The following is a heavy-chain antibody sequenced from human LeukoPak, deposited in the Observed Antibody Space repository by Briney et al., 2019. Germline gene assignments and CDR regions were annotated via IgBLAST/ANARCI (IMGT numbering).Heavy chain of an antibody. J-gene: IGHJ4*02. V-gene: IGHV3-53*01. CDR1: GFTVSSNS. Sequence: GGSLRLSCTVSGFTVSSNSMSWVRQAPGKGLEWVSFIYSDNTHYSDSVKGRFTISRDNSKNTLYLQMNSLRAEDTAVYYCARSGDHYYDSRTPFDYWGQGTLVTVSS. CDR2: IYSDNT. D-gene: IGHD3-22*01. CDR3: ARSGDHYYDSRTPFDY.